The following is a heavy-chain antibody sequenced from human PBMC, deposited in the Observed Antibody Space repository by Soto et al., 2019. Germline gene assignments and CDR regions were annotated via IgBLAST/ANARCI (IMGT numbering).Heavy chain of an antibody. J-gene: IGHJ4*02. V-gene: IGHV3-30*18. D-gene: IGHD2-8*02. CDR2: VSHDGTLY. Sequence: QVQLVESGGGVVQPGRSLRLSCSASGFTYSSCAMHWVRQVPGKGLEWLAVVSHDGTLYPYADSVKGRFTISRDNSRKMLYLQMHRLRPDDTAVYYCVKDRSDTWSFDYWGQGTLVTVSS. CDR3: VKDRSDTWSFDY. CDR1: GFTYSSCA.